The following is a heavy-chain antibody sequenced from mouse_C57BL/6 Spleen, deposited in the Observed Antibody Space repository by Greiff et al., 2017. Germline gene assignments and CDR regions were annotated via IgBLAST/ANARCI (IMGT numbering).Heavy chain of an antibody. J-gene: IGHJ2*01. Sequence: VHVKQSGAELVRPGASVKLSCTASGFNIKDDYMHWVKQRPEQGLEWIGWIDPENGDTEYASKFQGKATITADTSSNTAYLQLSSLTSEDTAVYYCTIIGDGYYFYWGQGTTLTVSS. CDR2: IDPENGDT. V-gene: IGHV14-4*01. CDR1: GFNIKDDY. D-gene: IGHD2-3*01. CDR3: TIIGDGYYFY.